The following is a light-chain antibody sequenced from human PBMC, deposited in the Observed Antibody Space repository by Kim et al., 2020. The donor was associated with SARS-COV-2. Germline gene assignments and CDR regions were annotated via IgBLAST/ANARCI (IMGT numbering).Light chain of an antibody. CDR2: GAS. CDR1: ETVYSY. V-gene: IGKV3-15*01. J-gene: IGKJ2*01. Sequence: EIVMTQSPATLSVSPGERATLSCRASETVYSYLAWYQQKPGQAPRLLIYGASTRSTGVPARFSGSGSGTEFTLTISSLQSEDFAVYFCQQYKIWPPYTFGQGTKLEI. CDR3: QQYKIWPPYT.